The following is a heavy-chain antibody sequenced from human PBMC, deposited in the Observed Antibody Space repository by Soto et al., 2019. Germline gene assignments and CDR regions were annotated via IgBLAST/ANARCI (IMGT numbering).Heavy chain of an antibody. CDR1: RDSVSSNSAA. CDR3: ARSNVVSNSYYYYYYMDV. Sequence: SQTLSLTCAISRDSVSSNSAAWNWIRQSPSRGLEWLGRTYYRSKWYNDYAVSVKSRITINPDTSKNQFSLQLNSVTPEDTAVYYCARSNVVSNSYYYYYYMDVWGKGTTVTVSS. D-gene: IGHD3-22*01. J-gene: IGHJ6*03. CDR2: TYYRSKWYN. V-gene: IGHV6-1*01.